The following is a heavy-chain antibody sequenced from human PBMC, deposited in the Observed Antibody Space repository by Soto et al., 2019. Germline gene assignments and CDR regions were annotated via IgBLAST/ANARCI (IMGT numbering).Heavy chain of an antibody. Sequence: SQLLPLSCSVAGCNIVSYYWSLIRQTPGKGLEWIGYIYYSGSTNYNPSLKSRVTISVDTSKNQFSLKLSSVTAADTAVYYCAREGSYKNYYYYGMDVWVQGTTVTVSS. CDR1: GCNIVSYY. V-gene: IGHV4-59*01. CDR2: IYYSGST. CDR3: AREGSYKNYYYYGMDV. D-gene: IGHD2-15*01. J-gene: IGHJ6*02.